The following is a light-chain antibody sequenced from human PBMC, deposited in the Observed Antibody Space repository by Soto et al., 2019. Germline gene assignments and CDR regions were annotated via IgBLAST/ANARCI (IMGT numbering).Light chain of an antibody. J-gene: IGLJ3*02. CDR1: SSDVGGYNF. CDR2: EVS. CDR3: SSYTSSSTWV. V-gene: IGLV2-14*01. Sequence: QSALTQPASVSGSPGQSITISCTGTSSDVGGYNFVSWYQQHPGKAPKLMIYEVSNRPSGVSNRFSGSKSGNTASLTISGLQAEDEADDYCSSYTSSSTWVFGGGTQLTVL.